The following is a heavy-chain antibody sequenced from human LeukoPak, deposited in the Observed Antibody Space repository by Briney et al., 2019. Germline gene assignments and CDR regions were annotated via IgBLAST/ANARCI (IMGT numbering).Heavy chain of an antibody. J-gene: IGHJ4*02. Sequence: GRTLSLSCAASGFTFTNSAMTWVRQAPGKGLEWVSTVSGSGGNTYYADSVKGRFTIPKDNSENRLYLQMSSLRAQDPAVYYCAKSLAVPGSPDYWGLGTLVTVSS. CDR3: AKSLAVPGSPDY. V-gene: IGHV3-23*01. CDR2: VSGSGGNT. CDR1: GFTFTNSA. D-gene: IGHD6-19*01.